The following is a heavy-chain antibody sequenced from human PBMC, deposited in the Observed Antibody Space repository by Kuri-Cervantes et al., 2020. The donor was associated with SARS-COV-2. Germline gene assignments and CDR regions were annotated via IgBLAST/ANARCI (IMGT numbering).Heavy chain of an antibody. Sequence: GESLKISCGGSGFIFSKYAMHWVRQAPGKGLEWVSYISSSTTYTNHADSVKGRFTISRDNAKNSLYLHMDSLRAEDSAVYSCARGGLCSGGSCYHYSYYMDVWGKGTTVTVSS. J-gene: IGHJ6*03. CDR2: ISSSTTYT. CDR3: ARGGLCSGGSCYHYSYYMDV. CDR1: GFIFSKYA. V-gene: IGHV3-11*06. D-gene: IGHD2-15*01.